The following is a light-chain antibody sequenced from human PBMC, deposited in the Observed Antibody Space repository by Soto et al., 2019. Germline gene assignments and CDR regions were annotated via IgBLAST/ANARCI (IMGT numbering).Light chain of an antibody. CDR3: HQASSFPLS. CDR2: KAS. J-gene: IGKJ4*01. V-gene: IGKV1-12*01. Sequence: DIQMTQSPSSVSASAGDTVTVSCRASQVISSWLAWYQQKPGRAPNLLIYKASTLQTGVPSRFSGSGSGTDFTLTITNLQPEDFATYYCHQASSFPLSFGGGTKVEIK. CDR1: QVISSW.